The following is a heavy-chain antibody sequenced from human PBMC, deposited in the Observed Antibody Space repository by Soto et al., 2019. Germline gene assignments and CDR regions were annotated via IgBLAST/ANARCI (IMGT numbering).Heavy chain of an antibody. CDR1: GFTFSSYW. CDR2: INSDGSST. D-gene: IGHD3-9*01. J-gene: IGHJ3*02. Sequence: GGSLRLSCAASGFTFSSYWMHWVRQAPGKGLVWVSRINSDGSSTSYADSVKGRFTISRDNAKNTLYLQMNSLRAEDTAVYYCARSSRWSDEIYFDWPYDAFDIWGQGTMVTVSS. V-gene: IGHV3-74*01. CDR3: ARSSRWSDEIYFDWPYDAFDI.